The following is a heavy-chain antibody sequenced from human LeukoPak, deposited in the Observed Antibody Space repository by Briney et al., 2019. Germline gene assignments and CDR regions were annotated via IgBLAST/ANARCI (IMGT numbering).Heavy chain of an antibody. CDR1: GYSISSGYH. J-gene: IGHJ4*02. CDR2: IYHSGST. D-gene: IGHD6-19*01. Sequence: PSETLSLTXAVSGYSISSGYHWGWIRKPPGKGLEWIGSIYHSGSTYYSPSLKSRVTISLDMSKNQFSLKLSSVTAADTAVYFCAREATITVAGTRKFDYWGQGTLVTVSS. V-gene: IGHV4-38-2*02. CDR3: AREATITVAGTRKFDY.